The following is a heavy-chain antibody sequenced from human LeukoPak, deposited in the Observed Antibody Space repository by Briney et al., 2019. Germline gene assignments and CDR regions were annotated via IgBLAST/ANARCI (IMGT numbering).Heavy chain of an antibody. J-gene: IGHJ4*02. V-gene: IGHV3-21*01. CDR2: ISSSSSYI. CDR1: GFTFSSYS. D-gene: IGHD2-2*01. CDR3: ARDLSSSTSCYAY. Sequence: GGSLRLSCAASGFTFSSYSMNWVRQAPGKGLEWVSSISSSSSYIYYADSVKGRFTISRDNAKNSLYLQMNSLRAEDTAVYYCARDLSSSTSCYAYWGQGTLVTVSS.